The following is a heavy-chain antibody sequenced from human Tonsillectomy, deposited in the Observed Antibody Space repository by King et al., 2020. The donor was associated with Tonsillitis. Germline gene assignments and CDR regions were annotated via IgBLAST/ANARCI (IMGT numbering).Heavy chain of an antibody. CDR3: ASISEGHDHGTCAHYASNCFDP. J-gene: IGHJ5*02. D-gene: IGHD4/OR15-4a*01. Sequence: VQLQQWGAGLLKPSETLSLTCAVYGGSFSDYYWSWIRQPPGKGLEWIGETNHTGSTNYNPSLKSRVTISVDTSGNQFSLKLSSVTAADTAVYYCASISEGHDHGTCAHYASNCFDPWGQGTLVTVSS. CDR1: GGSFSDYY. V-gene: IGHV4-34*01. CDR2: TNHTGST.